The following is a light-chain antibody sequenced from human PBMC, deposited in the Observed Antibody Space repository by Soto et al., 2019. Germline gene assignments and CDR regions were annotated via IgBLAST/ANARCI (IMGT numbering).Light chain of an antibody. CDR1: ALPKQY. Sequence: SYELTQPPSVSVSPGQTARITCSGDALPKQYAFWYQQKPGQAPVLVMYKDTERPSGIPERFSGSSSGTAVTLTISGVQAEDAADYYCQSADSSGTYVVFGGGTKLTVL. V-gene: IGLV3-25*03. CDR3: QSADSSGTYVV. J-gene: IGLJ2*01. CDR2: KDT.